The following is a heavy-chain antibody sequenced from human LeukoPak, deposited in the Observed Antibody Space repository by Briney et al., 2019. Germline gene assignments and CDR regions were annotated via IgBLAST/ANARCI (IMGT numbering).Heavy chain of an antibody. Sequence: GGSLRLSCAASGLIFNSYEMNWVRQAPGKGLEWVSFISSSGLSIYYADSGKGRFTISRDNAKNSLYLQMSSLRAEDTAVYYCAGDNIENGDLDYLDYWGQGTLVTVSS. J-gene: IGHJ4*02. D-gene: IGHD4-17*01. CDR2: ISSSGLSI. CDR3: AGDNIENGDLDYLDY. V-gene: IGHV3-48*03. CDR1: GLIFNSYE.